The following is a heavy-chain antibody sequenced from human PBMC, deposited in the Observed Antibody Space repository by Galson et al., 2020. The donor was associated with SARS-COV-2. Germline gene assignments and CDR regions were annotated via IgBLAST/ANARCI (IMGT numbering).Heavy chain of an antibody. V-gene: IGHV3-53*01. CDR3: AREIAVAGRADAFDI. J-gene: IGHJ3*02. D-gene: IGHD6-19*01. CDR1: GFTVSSNY. Sequence: GESLKISCAASGFTVSSNYMSWVRQAPGKGLEWVSVIYSGGSTYYADSVKGRFTISRDNSKNTLYLQMNSLRAEDTAVYYCAREIAVAGRADAFDIWGQGTMVTVSS. CDR2: IYSGGST.